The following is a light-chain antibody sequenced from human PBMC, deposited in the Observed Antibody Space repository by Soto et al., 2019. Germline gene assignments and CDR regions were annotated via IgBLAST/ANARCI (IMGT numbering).Light chain of an antibody. Sequence: ETVLTQSLATLSVSPGERATFSCKASQSVTTNLAWYQQKPGQVPRLLIYGAFTRATGIPARFSGSGSGTEFTLSISSLQSEDFAIYRCQQYHSWPHTFGQGTKLEIK. CDR1: QSVTTN. CDR2: GAF. V-gene: IGKV3-15*01. J-gene: IGKJ2*01. CDR3: QQYHSWPHT.